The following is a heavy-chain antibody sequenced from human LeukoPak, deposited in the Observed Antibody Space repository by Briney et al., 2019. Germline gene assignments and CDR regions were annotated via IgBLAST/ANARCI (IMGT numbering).Heavy chain of an antibody. D-gene: IGHD6-6*01. CDR3: ARSYSSSRGTFDY. CDR1: GFTFSSYE. Sequence: GGSLRLSCAASGFTFSSYEMNWVRQAPGKGLEWVSYILNSGTTTYYADSVKGRFTISRDNAKNSLYLQMNSLRAEDTAVYYCARSYSSSRGTFDYWGQGTLVTVSS. V-gene: IGHV3-48*03. J-gene: IGHJ4*02. CDR2: ILNSGTTT.